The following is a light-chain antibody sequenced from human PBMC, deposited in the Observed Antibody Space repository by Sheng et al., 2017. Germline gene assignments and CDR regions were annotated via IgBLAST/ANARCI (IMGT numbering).Light chain of an antibody. V-gene: IGKV1-NL1*01. CDR1: QGIRNS. J-gene: IGKJ1*01. CDR2: AAS. Sequence: DIQMTQSPSSLSASVGDRVSITCRASQGIRNSLAWFQQKPGKAPKLLLFAASRLESGVPSRFSGSGSGTDYTLTISSLQPEDFATYYCQQYNSYSPSTFGQGTRVEIK. CDR3: QQYNSYSPST.